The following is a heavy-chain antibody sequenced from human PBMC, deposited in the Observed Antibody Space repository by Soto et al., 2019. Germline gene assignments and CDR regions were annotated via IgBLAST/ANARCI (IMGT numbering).Heavy chain of an antibody. CDR3: AKGSSGWYERFDY. Sequence: GASVKVSCKASGYTFTSYYMHWVRQAPGQGLEWMGIINPSGGSTSYAQKFQGRVTMTRDTSTSTVYMELNSLRAEDTAVYYCAKGSSGWYERFDYWGQGTLVTVSS. CDR1: GYTFTSYY. D-gene: IGHD6-19*01. V-gene: IGHV1-46*01. J-gene: IGHJ4*02. CDR2: INPSGGST.